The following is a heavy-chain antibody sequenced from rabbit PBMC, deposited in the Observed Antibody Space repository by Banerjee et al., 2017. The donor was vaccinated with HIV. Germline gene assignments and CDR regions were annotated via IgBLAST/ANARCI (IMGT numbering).Heavy chain of an antibody. V-gene: IGHV1S45*01. CDR2: IYTGSGST. Sequence: QEQLEESGGGLVQPGGSLKLSCKASGFDFSSCYMSWVRQAPGKGLEWIGCIYTGSGSTYYASWAKGRFTISKTSSTTVTLQMTSLTVADTATYFCARDLAGVIGWNFGLWGPGTLVTVS. J-gene: IGHJ4*01. CDR1: GFDFSSCYM. CDR3: ARDLAGVIGWNFGL. D-gene: IGHD4-1*01.